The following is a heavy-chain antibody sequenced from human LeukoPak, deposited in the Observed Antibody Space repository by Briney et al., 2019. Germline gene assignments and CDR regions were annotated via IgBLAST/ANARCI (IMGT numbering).Heavy chain of an antibody. Sequence: PGGSLRLSCAASGFTFSSYAMHWVRQAPGKGLVWVSRINSDGSSTSYADSVKGRFTISRDNAKNTLYLQMNSLRAEDTAVYYCARHYYYYGMDVWGQGTTVTVSS. V-gene: IGHV3-74*01. J-gene: IGHJ6*02. CDR3: ARHYYYYGMDV. CDR2: INSDGSST. CDR1: GFTFSSYA.